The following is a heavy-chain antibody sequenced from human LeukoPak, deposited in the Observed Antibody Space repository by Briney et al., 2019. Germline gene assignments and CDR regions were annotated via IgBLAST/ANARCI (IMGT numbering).Heavy chain of an antibody. J-gene: IGHJ3*02. Sequence: GGSLRLSCAASGFTFDDYAMHWVRQAPGKGLEWVSGISWNSGSIGYADSVKGRFTISRDNAKNSLYLQMNSLRAEDTAVYYCARVSFSAFDIWGQGTMVTVSS. CDR1: GFTFDDYA. CDR2: ISWNSGSI. V-gene: IGHV3-9*01. CDR3: ARVSFSAFDI.